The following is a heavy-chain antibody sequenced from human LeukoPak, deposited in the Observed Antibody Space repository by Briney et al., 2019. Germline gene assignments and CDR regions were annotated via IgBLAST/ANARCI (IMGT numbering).Heavy chain of an antibody. CDR3: AKDLLGSLDY. Sequence: GESLRLSCAASGFTFSSYGMHWVRQAPGKGLEWVAVISYDGSNKYYADSVKGRFTISRDNSKNTLYLQMNSLRAEDTAVYYCAKDLLGSLDYWGQGTLVTVSS. D-gene: IGHD1-26*01. J-gene: IGHJ4*02. CDR2: ISYDGSNK. V-gene: IGHV3-30*18. CDR1: GFTFSSYG.